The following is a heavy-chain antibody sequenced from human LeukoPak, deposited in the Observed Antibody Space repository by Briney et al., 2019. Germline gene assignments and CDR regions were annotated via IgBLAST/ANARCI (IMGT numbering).Heavy chain of an antibody. V-gene: IGHV3-30*04. CDR1: GVTGSSVA. Sequence: MRSCSATGVTGSSVAIGWGRLAPSKRLEWVAVISYDGRNKYYSDSVKGRFTISRDNYKNTLYLQMNSLRAEDRAVYYCERGWWPALGGMDVWGKGNTVTVSS. CDR3: ERGWWPALGGMDV. D-gene: IGHD2-15*01. J-gene: IGHJ6*04. CDR2: ISYDGRNK.